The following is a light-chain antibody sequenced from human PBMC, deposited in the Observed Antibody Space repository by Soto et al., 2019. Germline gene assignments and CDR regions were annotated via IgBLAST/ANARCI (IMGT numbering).Light chain of an antibody. V-gene: IGKV1-17*01. J-gene: IGKJ4*01. CDR1: QSIGTY. Sequence: DIQMTQSPSSLPASVGDRISITCRASQSIGTYLSWYQQKPGKAPKLLIYGASNLQSGVPSRFSGGGSGTDFTLTISSLQPEDFATYYCQQLNSYPRLTFGGGTKVDIK. CDR3: QQLNSYPRLT. CDR2: GAS.